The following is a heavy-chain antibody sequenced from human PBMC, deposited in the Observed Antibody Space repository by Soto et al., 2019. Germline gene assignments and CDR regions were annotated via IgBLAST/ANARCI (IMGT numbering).Heavy chain of an antibody. D-gene: IGHD6-6*01. Sequence: SETLSLTCAVSGGSISSSSWWSWVRQPPAKGLEGIGGIYHSGSTNYNPSLKSRVTISVDTSKNQFSLKLSSVTAADTAVYYCARHCLKEGYSSSSPETGYYYMDVWGKGTTVTVSS. CDR3: ARHCLKEGYSSSSPETGYYYMDV. CDR1: GGSISSSSW. V-gene: IGHV4-4*02. J-gene: IGHJ6*03. CDR2: IYHSGST.